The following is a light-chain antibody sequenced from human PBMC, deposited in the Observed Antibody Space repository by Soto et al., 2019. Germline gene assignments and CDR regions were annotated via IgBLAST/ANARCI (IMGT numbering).Light chain of an antibody. CDR2: QVS. J-gene: IGKJ5*01. CDR1: QSLVHSDGIAS. CDR3: MQGTQWPIT. V-gene: IGKV2-30*02. Sequence: DVVMTQSPLSLPVTLGQPACISCRSNQSLVHSDGIASFSWFQRRAVRSPRXXXYQVSNRDSGVPARFRGRGSSTDCARKISRVVAEDVAVYYCMQGTQWPITCGQGTRLEIK.